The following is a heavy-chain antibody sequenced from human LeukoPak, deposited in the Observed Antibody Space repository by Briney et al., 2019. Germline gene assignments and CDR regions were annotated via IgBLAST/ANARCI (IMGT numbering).Heavy chain of an antibody. J-gene: IGHJ4*02. CDR2: FDPEDGET. CDR1: GYTLTELS. V-gene: IGHV1-24*01. D-gene: IGHD3-22*01. CDR3: ARDRYYYDSSGYYYVLGY. Sequence: ASVKVSCKVSGYTLTELSMHWVRQAPGKGLEWMGGFDPEDGETIYAQKFQGRVTITADESTSTAYMELSSLRSEDTAVYYCARDRYYYDSSGYYYVLGYWGQGTLVTVSS.